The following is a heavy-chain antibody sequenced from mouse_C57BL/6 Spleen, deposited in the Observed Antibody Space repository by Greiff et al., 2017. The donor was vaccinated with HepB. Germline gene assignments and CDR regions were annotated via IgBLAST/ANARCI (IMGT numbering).Heavy chain of an antibody. V-gene: IGHV1-15*01. J-gene: IGHJ3*01. Sequence: VQGVESGAELVRPGASVTLSCKASGYTFTDYEMHWVKQTPVHGLEWIGAIDPETGGTAYNQKFKGKAILTADKSSSTAYMELRSLTSEDSAVYYCTREGYYDYPFAYWGQGTLVTVSA. CDR3: TREGYYDYPFAY. CDR2: IDPETGGT. D-gene: IGHD2-4*01. CDR1: GYTFTDYE.